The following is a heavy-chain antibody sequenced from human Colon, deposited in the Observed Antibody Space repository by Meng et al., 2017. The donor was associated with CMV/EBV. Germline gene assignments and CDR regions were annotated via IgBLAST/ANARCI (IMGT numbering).Heavy chain of an antibody. CDR2: ITGSGRKV. CDR1: GFTFSSYS. V-gene: IGHV3-21*04. CDR3: ARLFDDRPGWFDP. Sequence: GGSLSLSCASSGFTFSSYSMNWVRQAPGQGLEWLSSITGSGRKVFYGDSMNGRITISRDNANNSLYLYMNSLTAEDTAVYYCARLFDDRPGWFDPWGQGTLVTVSS. J-gene: IGHJ5*02. D-gene: IGHD3-10*01.